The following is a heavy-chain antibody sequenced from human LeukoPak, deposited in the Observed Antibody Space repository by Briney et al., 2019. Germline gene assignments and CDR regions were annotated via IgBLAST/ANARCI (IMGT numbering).Heavy chain of an antibody. V-gene: IGHV3-23*01. CDR1: GFTFNKYA. J-gene: IGHJ4*02. CDR2: ISTSGDNT. Sequence: GGTLRLSCAASGFTFNKYAMTWVRQAPGKGRVWVAVISTSGDNTDYADSVKGRFTISRDNSKNTLSLQKNSLRVEDTAVYYCAKVVGTGTTPTDYWGQGTLVTVFS. D-gene: IGHD1-1*01. CDR3: AKVVGTGTTPTDY.